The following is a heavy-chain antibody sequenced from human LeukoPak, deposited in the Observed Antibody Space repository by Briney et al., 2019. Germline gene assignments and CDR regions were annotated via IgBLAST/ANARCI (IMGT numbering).Heavy chain of an antibody. CDR1: GFTVSSNY. CDR2: IYSGGST. V-gene: IGHV3-53*01. J-gene: IGHJ3*02. D-gene: IGHD5-12*01. Sequence: PGGSLRLSCAASGFTVSSNYMSWVRQAPGKGLEWVSVIYSGGSTYYADSVKGRFTISRDNSKNTLYLQMNSLRAEDTAVYYCAREISALRVRSAFDIWGQGTVVTVSS. CDR3: AREISALRVRSAFDI.